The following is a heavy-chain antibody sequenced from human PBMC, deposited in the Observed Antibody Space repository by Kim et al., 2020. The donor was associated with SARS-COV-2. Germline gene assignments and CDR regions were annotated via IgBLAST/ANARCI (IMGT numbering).Heavy chain of an antibody. CDR1: GFTFDDYA. D-gene: IGHD6-13*01. V-gene: IGHV3-9*01. CDR3: AKDTQFLYSSSPSGAVGLKNEVFRMDV. J-gene: IGHJ6*02. Sequence: GGSLRLSCAASGFTFDDYAMHWVRQAPGKGLEWVSGISWNSGSIGYADSVKGRFTISRDNAKNSLYLQMNSLRAEDTALYYCAKDTQFLYSSSPSGAVGLKNEVFRMDVWGQGTTVTVSS. CDR2: ISWNSGSI.